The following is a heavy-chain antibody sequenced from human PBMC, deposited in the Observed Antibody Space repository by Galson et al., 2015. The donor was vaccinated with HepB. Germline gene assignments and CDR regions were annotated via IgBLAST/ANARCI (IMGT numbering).Heavy chain of an antibody. CDR2: IYPADSDT. Sequence: QSGAEVKKPGESLKISCKGSGYRFSGHWIGWVRQMPGKGLEWMGLIYPADSDTRYSPSFKGQVIIPVDKSTSTAHLQWTSLKASDTAMYYCARRLIGDRLGYFDLWGQGTLVTVSS. V-gene: IGHV5-51*01. J-gene: IGHJ4*02. D-gene: IGHD7-27*01. CDR1: GYRFSGHW. CDR3: ARRLIGDRLGYFDL.